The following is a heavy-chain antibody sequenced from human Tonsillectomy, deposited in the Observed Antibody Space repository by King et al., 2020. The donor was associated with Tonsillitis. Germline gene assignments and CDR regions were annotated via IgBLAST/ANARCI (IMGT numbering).Heavy chain of an antibody. D-gene: IGHD3-3*01. CDR1: GFTFSMYA. V-gene: IGHV3-23*03. Sequence: VQLVESGGALVQPGGSLRLSCAASGFTFSMYAMSWVRQSPGKGLEWVSVIFSDVTSMSYADSVKGRFTISRDNSKNTLYVQMNRLRAEDTAIYYCAKGGRRGCFFFDPRGQGTQGTLSS. CDR2: IFSDVTSM. CDR3: AKGGRRGCFFFDP. J-gene: IGHJ4*01.